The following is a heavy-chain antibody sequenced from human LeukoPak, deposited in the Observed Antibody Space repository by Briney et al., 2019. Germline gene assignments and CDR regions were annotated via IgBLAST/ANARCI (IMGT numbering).Heavy chain of an antibody. D-gene: IGHD2-8*01. J-gene: IGHJ4*02. CDR1: GFTFSRNW. V-gene: IGHV3-7*01. CDR2: IKQDGSEK. CDR3: ARDRYYCTNGVCSNPFGY. Sequence: GGSLRLPCAASGFTFSRNWMSWVRQAPGKGLEWVANIKQDGSEKYYVDSVKGRFTISRDNAKNSLYLQMNSLRAEDTAVYYCARDRYYCTNGVCSNPFGYWGQGTLVTVSS.